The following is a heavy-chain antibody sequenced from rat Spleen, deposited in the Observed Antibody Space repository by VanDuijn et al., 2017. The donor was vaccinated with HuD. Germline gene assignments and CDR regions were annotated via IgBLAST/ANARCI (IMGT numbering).Heavy chain of an antibody. D-gene: IGHD5-1*01. CDR1: GFTFSDYY. J-gene: IGHJ2*01. V-gene: IGHV5-7*01. CDR3: ARNKANWVDY. Sequence: EVQLVESGGGLVQPGRSMKLSCAASGFTFSDYYMAWVRQAPTKGLEWVATINYDGSSTYYRDSVKGRFTISRDNAQNTLYLQVNSLRSEDTATYYCARNKANWVDYWGQGVMVTVSS. CDR2: INYDGSST.